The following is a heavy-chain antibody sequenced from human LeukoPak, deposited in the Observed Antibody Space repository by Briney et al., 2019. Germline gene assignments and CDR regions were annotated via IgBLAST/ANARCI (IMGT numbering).Heavy chain of an antibody. Sequence: PSETLSLTCTLSGGSITSYYCSWIRQPPGTGLEWIGYISYSVSTNYNPSLNRRVTISVDTSTHQISLMLSSLTAAAPAAYSCSRPACTGRFLLVFDYWGQGTLVTVSS. D-gene: IGHD6-6*01. CDR1: GGSITSYY. CDR2: ISYSVST. CDR3: SRPACTGRFLLVFDY. V-gene: IGHV4-59*08. J-gene: IGHJ4*02.